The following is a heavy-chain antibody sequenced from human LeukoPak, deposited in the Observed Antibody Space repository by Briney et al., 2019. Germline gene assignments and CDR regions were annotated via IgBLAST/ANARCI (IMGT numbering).Heavy chain of an antibody. V-gene: IGHV3-21*01. Sequence: GGSLRLSCAASGFTFSSYSTNWVRQAPGKGLEWVSSISSSSYIYYADSVKGRFTISRDNAKNSLYLQMNSLRAEDTAVYYCARGDYDFWSGYYYYYGMDVWGQGTTVTVSS. CDR2: ISSSSYI. CDR1: GFTFSSYS. J-gene: IGHJ6*02. D-gene: IGHD3-3*01. CDR3: ARGDYDFWSGYYYYYGMDV.